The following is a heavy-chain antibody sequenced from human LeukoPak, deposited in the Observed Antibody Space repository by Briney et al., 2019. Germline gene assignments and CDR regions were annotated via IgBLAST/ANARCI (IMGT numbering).Heavy chain of an antibody. CDR3: AKGGFGRPFDY. V-gene: IGHV3-23*01. J-gene: IGHJ4*02. CDR2: ISDTGNT. CDR1: GFTLSSYA. Sequence: GGSLRLSCAASGFTLSSYAMSWVRQAPGKGLEWVSAISDTGNTYHADSVKGRFTISRDSSKNTLFLQMNRLRPEDAAVYYCAKGGFGRPFDYWGQGTLVTVSS. D-gene: IGHD3-10*01.